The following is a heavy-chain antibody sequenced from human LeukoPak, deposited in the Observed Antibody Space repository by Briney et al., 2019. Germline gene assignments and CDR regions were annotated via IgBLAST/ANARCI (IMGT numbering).Heavy chain of an antibody. CDR2: IKQDGSEK. V-gene: IGHV3-7*01. CDR3: AREDYYGSSSTDY. CDR1: GFTFSSYW. Sequence: GGSLRLSCAASGFTFSSYWMSWVRQAPGKGLEWVANIKQDGSEKYYVDSVKGRFTISRDNAKSSLYLQMNSLRAEDTAVYYCAREDYYGSSSTDYWGQGTLVTVSS. J-gene: IGHJ4*02. D-gene: IGHD3-10*01.